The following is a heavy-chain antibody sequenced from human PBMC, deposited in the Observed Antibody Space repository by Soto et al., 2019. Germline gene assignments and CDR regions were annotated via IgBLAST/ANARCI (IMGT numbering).Heavy chain of an antibody. CDR3: ARDLRGYCSGGSCYSSWFDP. D-gene: IGHD2-15*01. V-gene: IGHV1-69*12. CDR1: GGTFSSYA. CDR2: IIPIFGTA. J-gene: IGHJ5*02. Sequence: QVQLVQSGAEVKKPGSSVKVSCKASGGTFSSYAISWVRQAPGQGLEWMGGIIPIFGTANYAQKFQGRVTITADESTSTAYMELSSLRSEDTAVYYCARDLRGYCSGGSCYSSWFDPWGQGTLVTVSS.